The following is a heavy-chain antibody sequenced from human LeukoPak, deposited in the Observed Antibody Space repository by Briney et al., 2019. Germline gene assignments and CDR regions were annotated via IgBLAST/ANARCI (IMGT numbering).Heavy chain of an antibody. D-gene: IGHD2-15*01. CDR3: ATLLGYCSGGSCYGPVEAYYFDY. J-gene: IGHJ4*02. CDR2: FDPEDGET. Sequence: ASVKVSCKVSGYTLTELSMHWVRQAPGKGLEWMGGFDPEDGETIYAQKFQGRVTMTEDTSTDTAYMELSSLRSEDTAVYYCATLLGYCSGGSCYGPVEAYYFDYWGQGTLVTVSS. V-gene: IGHV1-24*01. CDR1: GYTLTELS.